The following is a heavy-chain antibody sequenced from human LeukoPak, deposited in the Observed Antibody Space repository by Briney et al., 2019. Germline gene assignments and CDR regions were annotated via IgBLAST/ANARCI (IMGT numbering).Heavy chain of an antibody. Sequence: GGSLRLSCASSGFTFSTFAMIGVRQPPGKGLEGVSSIFPSGGQIHYADSVKGRFTISRDHSKSTPYLQMNSMKDEDTALYYCAKDGGGTIFGMVIIVHYMDVWGKGTTVTVSS. J-gene: IGHJ6*03. CDR2: IFPSGGQI. V-gene: IGHV3-23*01. D-gene: IGHD3-3*01. CDR1: GFTFSTFA. CDR3: AKDGGGTIFGMVIIVHYMDV.